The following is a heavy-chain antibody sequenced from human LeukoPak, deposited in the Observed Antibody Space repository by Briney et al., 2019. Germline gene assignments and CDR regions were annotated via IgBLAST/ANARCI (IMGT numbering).Heavy chain of an antibody. V-gene: IGHV3-21*01. D-gene: IGHD4-11*01. CDR1: GFTFSSYS. CDR3: SSRLPPDY. Sequence: PGGSLRLSCAASGFTFSSYSVNWVRQAPGKGLEWVSSISSSSSYIYYADSVKGRFSISRDDAKNSLYLQMNSLRAEDTAVYYCSSRLPPDYWGQGTLVTVSS. J-gene: IGHJ4*02. CDR2: ISSSSSYI.